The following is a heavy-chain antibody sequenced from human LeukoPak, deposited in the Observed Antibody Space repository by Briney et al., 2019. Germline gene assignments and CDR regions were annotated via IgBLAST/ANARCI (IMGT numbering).Heavy chain of an antibody. CDR3: ARDLYYYRSGNYVPGLPDY. CDR2: ICGRGITT. V-gene: IGHV3-48*03. CDR1: GFTFSGYE. Sequence: PGGSLRLSCEASGFTFSGYEMNWVRQAPGKGLEWISYICGRGITTYYADSVKGRFTISRDDAKKLLYLETNSLRAEDTAVYYCARDLYYYRSGNYVPGLPDYWGQGTLVTVSS. J-gene: IGHJ4*02. D-gene: IGHD3-10*01.